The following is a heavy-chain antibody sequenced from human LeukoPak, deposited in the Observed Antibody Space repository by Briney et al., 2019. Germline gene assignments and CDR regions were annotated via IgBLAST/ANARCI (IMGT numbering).Heavy chain of an antibody. CDR3: TKEFCGSRAACAGGSYYDF. J-gene: IGHJ2*01. CDR2: IGVTGDT. V-gene: IGHV3-13*01. D-gene: IGHD2-15*01. Sequence: GGSLRLSCAASGFTFSKDDFHWVRQAPGKGLEGVAAIGVTGDTYYAASVKGRFTISREDAANSLYLQMRSLGAGDTALYYCTKEFCGSRAACAGGSYYDFWGRGALVTVSS. CDR1: GFTFSKDD.